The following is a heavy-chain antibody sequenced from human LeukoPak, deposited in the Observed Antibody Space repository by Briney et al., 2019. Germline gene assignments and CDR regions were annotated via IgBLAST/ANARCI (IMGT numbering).Heavy chain of an antibody. D-gene: IGHD3-22*01. CDR1: GGSFSGYY. J-gene: IGHJ6*03. V-gene: IGHV4-34*01. Sequence: SETLSLTCAVYGGSFSGYYWGWIRQPPGKGLESIGNIYYRGSTYYNPSLKSRVTMSVDTSKNQFSLKLSSVTAADTAVYYCARGRYYDSSGYRPYYYYYYMDVWGKGTTVTVSS. CDR2: IYYRGST. CDR3: ARGRYYDSSGYRPYYYYYYMDV.